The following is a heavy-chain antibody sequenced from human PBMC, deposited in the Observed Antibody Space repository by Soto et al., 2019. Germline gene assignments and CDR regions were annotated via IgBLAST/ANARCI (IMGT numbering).Heavy chain of an antibody. CDR1: GYTFTGHY. Sequence: ASVKVACKASGYTFTGHYIHWVRQAPEQGPEWMGEIGPESGATRYAQKFQGRVTMTRDMSITTVYMQMNSLKTEDTAVYYCTTVNPYISDSRGHCYWGQGTLVTVSS. D-gene: IGHD3-22*01. CDR3: TTVNPYISDSRGHCY. CDR2: IGPESGAT. V-gene: IGHV1-2*02. J-gene: IGHJ4*02.